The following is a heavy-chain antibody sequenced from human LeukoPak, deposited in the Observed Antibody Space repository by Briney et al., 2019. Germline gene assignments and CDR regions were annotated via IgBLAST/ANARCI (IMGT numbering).Heavy chain of an antibody. CDR2: ISSNGDST. CDR1: GFTFSSYA. D-gene: IGHD3-16*01. V-gene: IGHV3-64*01. J-gene: IGHJ4*02. CDR3: VRISSVTQTSYGHFDY. Sequence: GGSLRLSCAASGFTFSSYAMHWVRQAPGKGLEYVSSISSNGDSTYYANSVKGRFTISRDNSKNTVSLQMISLRAEDTAVYYCVRISSVTQTSYGHFDYWGQGTLVTVSS.